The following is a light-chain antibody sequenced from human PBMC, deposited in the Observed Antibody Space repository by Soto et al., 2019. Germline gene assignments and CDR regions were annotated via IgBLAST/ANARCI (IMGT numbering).Light chain of an antibody. V-gene: IGLV2-14*01. J-gene: IGLJ1*01. CDR1: SSDVGGYKY. CDR3: SSYTTSSTQV. Sequence: QSALTQPASVSGSPGQSITISCTGTSSDVGGYKYDSWYQQHPDKAPKLMIYEVSNRPSGVSNRFSGSKSGNTASLTISGLQAEDEADYYCSSYTTSSTQVFGTGTKVTVL. CDR2: EVS.